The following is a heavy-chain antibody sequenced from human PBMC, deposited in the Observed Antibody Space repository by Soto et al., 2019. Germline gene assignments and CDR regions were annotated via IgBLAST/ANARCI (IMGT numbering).Heavy chain of an antibody. Sequence: SVKVSCKASGGTFSSYTISWVRQAPGQGLEWMGRIIPILGIANYAQKFQGRLPITADESTSTAYMELSSLRSEDTAVYYCARREQWLVPEAPVFDYWGQGTLVTVSS. CDR3: ARREQWLVPEAPVFDY. CDR1: GGTFSSYT. J-gene: IGHJ4*02. D-gene: IGHD6-19*01. V-gene: IGHV1-69*02. CDR2: IIPILGIA.